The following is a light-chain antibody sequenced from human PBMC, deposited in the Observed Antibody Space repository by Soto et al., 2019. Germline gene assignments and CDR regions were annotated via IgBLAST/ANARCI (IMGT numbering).Light chain of an antibody. J-gene: IGKJ4*01. V-gene: IGKV1D-12*01. CDR2: AAS. Sequence: DVPMTQSPSSVSASVGDRVIITCRASQDINSWLAWYQQKPGEAPKLLIYAASRLQSGVPSRFGGSASGTDFSLTISSLQSEYFATYYCQQAYSFPLTFGGGTKVDIK. CDR3: QQAYSFPLT. CDR1: QDINSW.